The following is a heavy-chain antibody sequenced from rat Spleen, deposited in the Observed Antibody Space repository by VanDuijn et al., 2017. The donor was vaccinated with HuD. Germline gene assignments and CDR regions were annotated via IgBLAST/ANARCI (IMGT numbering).Heavy chain of an antibody. CDR3: ARHNSGYGVMDA. CDR2: INAGSGGI. CDR1: GYTFTTYY. Sequence: QVQLQQSGAELAKPGSSVKISCKASGYTFTTYYISWVKQTPGQGLDYIGYINAGSGGINYNEKFKGKATLTVDKSSSTAFMQLSSLTPDDSAVYYCARHNSGYGVMDAWGQGASVTVSS. V-gene: IGHV1-43*01. J-gene: IGHJ4*01. D-gene: IGHD4-3*01.